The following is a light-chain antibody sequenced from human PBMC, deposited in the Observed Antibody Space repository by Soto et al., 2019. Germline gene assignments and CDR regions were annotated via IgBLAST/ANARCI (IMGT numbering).Light chain of an antibody. V-gene: IGKV3-20*01. CDR1: HTISSSY. J-gene: IGKJ1*01. CDR3: QVYGTSHT. Sequence: EKMLRQSPGTLSLSPGERATLSCRAGHTISSSYLAWYQQKPGQAPRLLIYGASSRATGIPDRISGSGSGTDFTLTISRLEPEDFAVYYCQVYGTSHTFGQGTKVAIK. CDR2: GAS.